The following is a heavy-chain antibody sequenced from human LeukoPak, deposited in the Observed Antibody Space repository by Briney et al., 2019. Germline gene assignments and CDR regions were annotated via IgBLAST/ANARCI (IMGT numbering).Heavy chain of an antibody. Sequence: PGGSLKLSCAASGFTFSDSAIHWVRQASGKGLEGVGRIRGKANNYATAYAASVKGRFTISRDDSKNTAYLQMNSLRTEDTALYYCTRPSHDTSGRDWYFDLWGRGTLVTVSS. CDR1: GFTFSDSA. CDR2: IRGKANNYAT. D-gene: IGHD3-22*01. CDR3: TRPSHDTSGRDWYFDL. J-gene: IGHJ2*01. V-gene: IGHV3-73*01.